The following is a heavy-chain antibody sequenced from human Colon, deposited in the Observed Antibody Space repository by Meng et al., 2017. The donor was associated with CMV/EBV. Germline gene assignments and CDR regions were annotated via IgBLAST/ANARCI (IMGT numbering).Heavy chain of an antibody. J-gene: IGHJ4*02. V-gene: IGHV4-4*02. CDR3: ARSARYYDILTGSYYFDY. D-gene: IGHD3-9*01. Sequence: SIINNNWWSWVRKPPGEGLEWIGDVYHTGSIKYNPSLQSRVTISVDTSNNQFSLKLRSVTAADTAVYYCARSARYYDILTGSYYFDYWGQGSLVTVSS. CDR2: VYHTGSI. CDR1: SIINNNW.